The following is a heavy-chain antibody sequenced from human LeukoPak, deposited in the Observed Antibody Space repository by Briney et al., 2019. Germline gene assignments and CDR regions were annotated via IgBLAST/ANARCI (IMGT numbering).Heavy chain of an antibody. CDR1: GFTVSSNY. CDR2: IYTGATT. V-gene: IGHV3-66*01. CDR3: VRVASRAFDY. Sequence: GGSLRLSCAASGFTVSSNYMSWVRQAPGKGLEWVSIIYTGATTYYADSVKGRFTLSRDNSKNTLYLQMNSLRAEDTATYYCVRVASRAFDYWGQGTLVTVSS. J-gene: IGHJ4*02.